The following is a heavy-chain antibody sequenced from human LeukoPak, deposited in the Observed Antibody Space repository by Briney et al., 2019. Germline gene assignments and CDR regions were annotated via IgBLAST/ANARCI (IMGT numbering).Heavy chain of an antibody. CDR2: ISYGGDT. CDR3: ARPNIVWFGDVNNWFDP. V-gene: IGHV4-39*01. J-gene: IGHJ5*02. CDR1: GGSISSSNYF. D-gene: IGHD3-10*01. Sequence: SETLSLTCTVSGGSISSSNYFWGWIRQSPGRGLEWIGSISYGGDTYYNPSLKSRVTISLDTSKNQFSLKLSSVTAADTAVYYCARPNIVWFGDVNNWFDPWGQGTLVTVSS.